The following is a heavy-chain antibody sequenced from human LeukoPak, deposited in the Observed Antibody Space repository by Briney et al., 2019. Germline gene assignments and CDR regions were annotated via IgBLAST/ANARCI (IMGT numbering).Heavy chain of an antibody. D-gene: IGHD1-26*01. CDR3: ASLSLVGATMDV. CDR1: GGTFSSYA. Sequence: SVKVSCKASGGTFSSYAISWVRQAPGQGLEWMGGIIPIFGTANYAQKFQGRVAITTDESTSTAYMELSSLRSEDTAVYYCASLSLVGATMDVWGKGTTVTVSS. CDR2: IIPIFGTA. V-gene: IGHV1-69*05. J-gene: IGHJ6*03.